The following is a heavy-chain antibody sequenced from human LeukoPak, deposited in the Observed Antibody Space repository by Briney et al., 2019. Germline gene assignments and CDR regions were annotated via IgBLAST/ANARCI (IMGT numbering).Heavy chain of an antibody. V-gene: IGHV3-48*01. J-gene: IGHJ3*02. CDR1: GFTFSSYS. D-gene: IGHD4-17*01. CDR2: ISSSSSTI. Sequence: GGSLRLSCAASGFTFSSYSMNWVRQAPGKGLEWVSYISSSSSTIYYADSVKGRFTISRDNAKNSLYLQMNSLRAADTAVYYCARVRSYGLDAFDIWGQGTMVTVSS. CDR3: ARVRSYGLDAFDI.